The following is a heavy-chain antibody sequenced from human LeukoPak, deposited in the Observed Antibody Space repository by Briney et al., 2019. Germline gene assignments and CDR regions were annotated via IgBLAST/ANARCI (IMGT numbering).Heavy chain of an antibody. CDR1: GFTFRSYA. D-gene: IGHD6-19*01. Sequence: GGSLRLSCAASGFTFRSYAMNWVRQAPGKGLEWVSGISGRDGSTYYADSVKGRFTISRDSSKNTLYLQMHSLRAEDTAVYYCAKGQTAGTYFDYWGQGTLVTVSS. CDR2: ISGRDGST. J-gene: IGHJ4*02. V-gene: IGHV3-23*01. CDR3: AKGQTAGTYFDY.